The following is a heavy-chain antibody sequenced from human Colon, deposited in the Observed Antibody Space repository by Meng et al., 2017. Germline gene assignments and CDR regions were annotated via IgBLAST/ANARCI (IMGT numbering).Heavy chain of an antibody. Sequence: VQLQESGPGLVKPSGTLSLTCTVSGDYISRDIWWSWVRQHPGKGLEWIGEVYHRGDTNYNPSLKSRVVISVDRSKNQFSLNLSSVTAADTAVYYCGRDQGRQLINHWGQGTLVTVSS. J-gene: IGHJ4*02. CDR3: GRDQGRQLINH. CDR2: VYHRGDT. CDR1: GDYISRDIW. V-gene: IGHV4-4*02. D-gene: IGHD1-1*01.